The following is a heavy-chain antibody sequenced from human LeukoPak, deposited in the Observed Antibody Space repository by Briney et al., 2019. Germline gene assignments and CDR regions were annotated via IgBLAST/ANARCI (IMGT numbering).Heavy chain of an antibody. CDR3: ARWHQYQYSGSYFFDY. Sequence: GGSLRLSCAASGFTFSSYWMSWVRQAPGKGLEWVANIKQDGSEKYYVDSVKGRFTISRDNAKNSLYLQMNSLRAEDTAVYYCARWHQYQYSGSYFFDYWGQGTLVTVSS. CDR1: GFTFSSYW. CDR2: IKQDGSEK. J-gene: IGHJ4*02. D-gene: IGHD1-26*01. V-gene: IGHV3-7*01.